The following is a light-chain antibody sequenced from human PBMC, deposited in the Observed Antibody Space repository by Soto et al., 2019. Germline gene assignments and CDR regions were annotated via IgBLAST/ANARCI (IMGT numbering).Light chain of an antibody. V-gene: IGKV1-39*01. CDR2: AAS. CDR3: QQSYSAPYT. J-gene: IGKJ2*01. CDR1: QSISSY. Sequence: DIQMTQSPSSLSSFLGDRVTITCRASQSISSYLNWYQQEPAKAPQLLIYAASTFQSGAPSSFSGSESGTDFTLTISSLQPEDFATYYCQQSYSAPYTFGQGTKVEIK.